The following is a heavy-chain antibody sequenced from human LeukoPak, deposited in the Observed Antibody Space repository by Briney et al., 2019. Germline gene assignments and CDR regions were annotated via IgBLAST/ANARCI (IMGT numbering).Heavy chain of an antibody. D-gene: IGHD6-19*01. CDR2: IIPIFGTA. J-gene: IGHJ3*02. CDR1: GGTFSSYA. Sequence: SVKVSCKASGGTFSSYAISWVRQAPGQGLEWMGGIIPIFGTANYAQKFQGRVTITAVKSTSTAYMELSSLRSEDTAVYYCAREDDIAVAGTPAFDIWGQGTMVTVSS. CDR3: AREDDIAVAGTPAFDI. V-gene: IGHV1-69*06.